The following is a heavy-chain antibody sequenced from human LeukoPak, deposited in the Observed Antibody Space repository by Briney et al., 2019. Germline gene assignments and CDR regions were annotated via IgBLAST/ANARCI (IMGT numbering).Heavy chain of an antibody. CDR1: GGTFSSYA. CDR3: ARVGGYCSSTSCRNWFDP. J-gene: IGHJ5*02. V-gene: IGHV1-69*13. Sequence: SVKVSCKASGGTFSSYAISWVRQAPGQGLEWMGGIIPIFGTANYAQKFQGRVTITADESTSTAYMELSSLRSEDTAVYYCARVGGYCSSTSCRNWFDPWGQGSLVTVSS. D-gene: IGHD2-2*01. CDR2: IIPIFGTA.